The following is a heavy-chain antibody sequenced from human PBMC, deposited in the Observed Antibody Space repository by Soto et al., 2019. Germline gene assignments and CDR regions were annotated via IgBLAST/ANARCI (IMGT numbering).Heavy chain of an antibody. CDR2: IYYSGRT. CDR1: GGSISSSSYY. J-gene: IGHJ6*03. D-gene: IGHD1-20*01. Sequence: SETLSLTCTVSGGSISSSSYYWGWIRQPPGKGLEWIGSIYYSGRTYYNPSVKRRVTISVDTYKNQFSLKLSPVTAADTAVYYCARQEDNWNPGYYYYYLDVWGKGTTVTVSS. V-gene: IGHV4-39*01. CDR3: ARQEDNWNPGYYYYYLDV.